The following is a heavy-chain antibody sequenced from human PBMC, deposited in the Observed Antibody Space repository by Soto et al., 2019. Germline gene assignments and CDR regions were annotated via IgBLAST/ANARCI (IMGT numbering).Heavy chain of an antibody. V-gene: IGHV3-23*01. D-gene: IGHD3-3*01. CDR1: GFLFHAYA. Sequence: EVQVLESGGGLVQPGGSLRLSCAASGFLFHAYAMAWVRQAPGKGLEWVSGISGIGDMTYYADSVKGRFTISRDNSKNTLYLKMNSLRAGDGAIFYWAKVFGFFFGRGGAGFAPGGKGPLVPVS. CDR2: ISGIGDMT. CDR3: AKVFGFFFGRGGAGFAP. J-gene: IGHJ5*02.